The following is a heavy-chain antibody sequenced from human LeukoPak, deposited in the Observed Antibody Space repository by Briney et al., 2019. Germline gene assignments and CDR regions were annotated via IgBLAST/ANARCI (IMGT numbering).Heavy chain of an antibody. V-gene: IGHV4-4*02. J-gene: IGHJ4*02. CDR1: GGSVINTNW. Sequence: PSGTLSLTCGVSGGSVINTNWWTWVRQPPGKGLEWIGEVHLDGRTNYNPSLESRLTMSVDMSENHISLKLTSVTAADTAVYYCAREGGPYRPLDYSGQGTLVTVSS. CDR2: VHLDGRT. CDR3: AREGGPYRPLDY.